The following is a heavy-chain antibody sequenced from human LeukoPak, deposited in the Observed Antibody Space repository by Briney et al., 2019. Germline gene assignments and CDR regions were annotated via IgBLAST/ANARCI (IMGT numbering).Heavy chain of an antibody. J-gene: IGHJ4*02. CDR3: ARDSTYYYYFDY. CDR1: GFAVSSNH. V-gene: IGHV3-53*01. D-gene: IGHD1-26*01. CDR2: IYSAGTT. Sequence: PGGSLRLSCAASGFAVSSNHMNWVRQAPGKGLEWVSIIYSAGTTYHYADSVKGRFTISRDTSKNTVYLQMSSLRDEDTAIYYCARDSTYYYYFDYWGQGTLVTVSS.